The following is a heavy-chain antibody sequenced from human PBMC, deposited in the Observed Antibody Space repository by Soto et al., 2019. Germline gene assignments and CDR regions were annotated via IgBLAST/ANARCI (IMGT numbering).Heavy chain of an antibody. J-gene: IGHJ4*01. D-gene: IGHD5-18*01. Sequence: PSETLSLTCTVSGGSVSSGSYYWSWIRQPPGKGLEWIGYIYYSGSTNYNPSLKSRVTISVDTSKNQFSLKLSSVTAADTAVYYCARDSWRYSYGYDYWGHGTLVTVSS. CDR2: IYYSGST. CDR1: GGSVSSGSYY. V-gene: IGHV4-61*01. CDR3: ARDSWRYSYGYDY.